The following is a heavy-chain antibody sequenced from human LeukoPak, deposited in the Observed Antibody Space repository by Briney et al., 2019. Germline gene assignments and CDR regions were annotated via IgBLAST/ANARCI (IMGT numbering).Heavy chain of an antibody. CDR1: GGSFSGYY. V-gene: IGHV4-34*01. D-gene: IGHD2-2*01. CDR3: ARLRYCSSTSCRPTYYYYYYMDV. CDR2: IYYSGST. J-gene: IGHJ6*03. Sequence: SETLSLTCAVYGGSFSGYYWSWIRQPPGKGLEWIGSIYYSGSTYYNSSLKSRVTISVDTSKNQFSLKLSSVTAADTAVYYCARLRYCSSTSCRPTYYYYYYMDVWGKGTTVTVSS.